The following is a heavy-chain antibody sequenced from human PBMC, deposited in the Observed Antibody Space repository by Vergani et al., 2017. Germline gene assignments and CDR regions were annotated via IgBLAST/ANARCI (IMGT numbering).Heavy chain of an antibody. CDR3: AKTFYYDVSGHFVYYYYNMDV. J-gene: IGHJ6*02. V-gene: IGHV3-30*02. D-gene: IGHD3-22*01. Sequence: QVQLVESGGGVVQSGGSLRLSCAASGFTFTSFGMHWVRQAPGKGLEWVAFIHYDGSHKYYVDSVKGRFTISRDDSKNTLYLQMNSLRAEDTAVYYCAKTFYYDVSGHFVYYYYNMDVWGQGTTVTVSS. CDR1: GFTFTSFG. CDR2: IHYDGSHK.